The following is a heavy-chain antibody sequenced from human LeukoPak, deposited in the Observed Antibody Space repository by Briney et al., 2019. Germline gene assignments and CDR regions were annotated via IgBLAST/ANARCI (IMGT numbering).Heavy chain of an antibody. CDR2: ISSDGGSP. CDR3: AREYCSCGRCQYYFDY. CDR1: GFTFSSYA. Sequence: QPGGSLRLSCAASGFTFSSYAMHWVRQAPGKGLEYVSGISSDGGSPFHVNSVKGRFTISRDNSKDTLYLQMGSLRAEDMAVYYCAREYCSCGRCQYYFDYWGQGTLVTVSS. J-gene: IGHJ4*02. V-gene: IGHV3-64*01. D-gene: IGHD2-15*01.